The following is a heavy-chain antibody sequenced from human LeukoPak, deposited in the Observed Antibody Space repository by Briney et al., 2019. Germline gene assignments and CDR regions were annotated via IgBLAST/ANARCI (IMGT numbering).Heavy chain of an antibody. V-gene: IGHV3-33*01. D-gene: IGHD1-26*01. J-gene: IGHJ4*02. CDR1: GFTFSNYG. CDR3: VRGHNTGSYRIYFDY. CDR2: IWFDGTNK. Sequence: GGSLRLSCAASGFTFSNYGMHWVRQAPGKGLEWVAVIWFDGTNKYYADSVRGRFTISRDNSKNTLYLQMSSLRAEDTAAYYCVRGHNTGSYRIYFDYWGQGIRVTVSS.